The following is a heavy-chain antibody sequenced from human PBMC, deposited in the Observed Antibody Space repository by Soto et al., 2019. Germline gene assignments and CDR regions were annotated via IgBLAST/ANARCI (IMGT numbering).Heavy chain of an antibody. CDR1: GFTFNNYA. D-gene: IGHD5-12*01. CDR2: INWEGGSI. J-gene: IGHJ4*02. V-gene: IGHV3-9*01. CDR3: AKDHDEDFGYDLDYFNY. Sequence: EVQLVESGGDLVQPGRSLRLSCSASGFTFNNYAMHWVRQAPGKGLEWVSGINWEGGSIGYADSVKGRFTISRDNAKNSLYLEMNSLRSEDTALYYCAKDHDEDFGYDLDYFNYWGQGTLVTVSS.